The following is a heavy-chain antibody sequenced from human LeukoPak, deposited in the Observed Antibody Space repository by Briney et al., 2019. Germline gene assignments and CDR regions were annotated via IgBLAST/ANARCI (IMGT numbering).Heavy chain of an antibody. V-gene: IGHV1-69*05. CDR2: IIPIFGTA. Sequence: GSSVKVSCKASGGTFSSYAISWVRQTPGQGLEWMGRIIPIFGTANYAQKFQGRVTITTDESTSTAYMELSGLRSEDTAVYYCARDPHPYYYDSSGPLDYWGQGTLVTVSS. CDR1: GGTFSSYA. J-gene: IGHJ4*02. CDR3: ARDPHPYYYDSSGPLDY. D-gene: IGHD3-22*01.